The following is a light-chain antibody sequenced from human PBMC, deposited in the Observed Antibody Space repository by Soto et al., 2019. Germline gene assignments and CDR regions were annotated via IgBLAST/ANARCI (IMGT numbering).Light chain of an antibody. V-gene: IGLV2-14*03. CDR3: SSYTRSSSGVL. J-gene: IGLJ2*01. Sequence: QAVVTQPASVSGSPGQSITISCTGTSSDVGNYNYVSWYQYHPGKAPKLMIYDVSDRPSGVSNRFSGSKSGNTASLTISGLQAEDEADYYCSSYTRSSSGVLFGGGIKVTVL. CDR2: DVS. CDR1: SSDVGNYNY.